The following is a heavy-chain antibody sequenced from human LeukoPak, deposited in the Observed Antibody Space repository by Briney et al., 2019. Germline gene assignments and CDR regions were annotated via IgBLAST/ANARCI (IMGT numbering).Heavy chain of an antibody. V-gene: IGHV4-59*01. Sequence: PSETLSLTCTVSGGSISSYYWSWIRQPPGKGLEWIGYIYYSGSTNYNPSLKSRVTISVDTSKNQFSLKLSSVTAADTAVYYCARVWIVGWELLGYYFDYWGQGTLVTVSS. CDR1: GGSISSYY. CDR3: ARVWIVGWELLGYYFDY. D-gene: IGHD1-26*01. J-gene: IGHJ4*02. CDR2: IYYSGST.